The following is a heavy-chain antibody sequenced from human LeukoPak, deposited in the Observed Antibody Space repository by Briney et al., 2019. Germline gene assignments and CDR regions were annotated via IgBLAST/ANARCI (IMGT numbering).Heavy chain of an antibody. D-gene: IGHD5-18*01. V-gene: IGHV3-7*01. J-gene: IGHJ4*02. Sequence: GGSLRLSCAASGFTFSSYFMSWVRQAPGKGLGWVANIKKDGSEKYYVDSVKGRFTISRDNAKKSLYLQMNSLRAENTAVYYCARHLSGVTGYTYGRGIDYWGQGTLVTVSS. CDR2: IKKDGSEK. CDR3: ARHLSGVTGYTYGRGIDY. CDR1: GFTFSSYF.